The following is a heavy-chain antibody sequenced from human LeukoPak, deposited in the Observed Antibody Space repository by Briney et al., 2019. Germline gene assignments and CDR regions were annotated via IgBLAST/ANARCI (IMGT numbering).Heavy chain of an antibody. Sequence: GGSLRLSCAASGFTFDDYGMSWVRQAPGKGLEWVSGINWNGGSTGYADSVKGRFTISRDNAKNSLYLQMNSLRAEDTALYYCARGGPYGDYSVTAFDIWGQGTMVTVSS. J-gene: IGHJ3*02. CDR3: ARGGPYGDYSVTAFDI. D-gene: IGHD4-17*01. CDR1: GFTFDDYG. V-gene: IGHV3-20*04. CDR2: INWNGGST.